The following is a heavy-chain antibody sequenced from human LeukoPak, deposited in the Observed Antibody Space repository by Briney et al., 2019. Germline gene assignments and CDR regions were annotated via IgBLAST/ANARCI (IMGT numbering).Heavy chain of an antibody. CDR3: ARVLGVAGTTPSDH. D-gene: IGHD6-19*01. J-gene: IGHJ4*02. Sequence: GASGKVSCKATGYTFTSYSISWVRQAPGQGLEWMGWISTYKCKTHYAQKLQGRVTMTTDTSTTTAYMELRSLTSDDTAVYYCARVLGVAGTTPSDHWGQGTLVTVS. V-gene: IGHV1-18*01. CDR2: ISTYKCKT. CDR1: GYTFTSYS.